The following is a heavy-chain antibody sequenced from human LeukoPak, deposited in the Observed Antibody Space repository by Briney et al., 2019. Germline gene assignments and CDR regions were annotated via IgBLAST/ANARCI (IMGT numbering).Heavy chain of an antibody. J-gene: IGHJ3*02. D-gene: IGHD1-26*01. CDR1: GYTFTGYY. CDR2: INPNSGGT. Sequence: ASVKVSCKASGYTFTGYYMHWVRQAPGQGLEWMGWINPNSGGTNYAQKFQGRVTMTRDTSISTAYMELSRLRSDDTAVYYCARDRALGSYTGLGAFDIWGQGTMVTVSS. V-gene: IGHV1-2*02. CDR3: ARDRALGSYTGLGAFDI.